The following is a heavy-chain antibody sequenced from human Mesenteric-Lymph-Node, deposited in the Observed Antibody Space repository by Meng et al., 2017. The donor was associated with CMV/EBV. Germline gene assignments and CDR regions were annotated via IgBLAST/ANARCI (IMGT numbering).Heavy chain of an antibody. V-gene: IGHV3-23*01. CDR1: GFTFSSYS. CDR3: ARGFDL. CDR2: IKGNGARR. Sequence: GESLKISCAASGFTFSSYSMNWVRQAPGRGLEWVSSIKGNGARRHHADSVTGRFTISRDNAKNTLSLQMNSLRTEDTAVYYCARGFDLWGQGTMVTVSS. J-gene: IGHJ3*01.